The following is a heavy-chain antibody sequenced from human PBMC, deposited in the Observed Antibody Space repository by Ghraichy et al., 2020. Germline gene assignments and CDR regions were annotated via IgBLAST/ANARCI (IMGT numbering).Heavy chain of an antibody. J-gene: IGHJ4*02. CDR1: GGSISSSSYY. CDR3: ARQGGATPYYFDY. D-gene: IGHD1-26*01. CDR2: IYYSGST. Sequence: SETLSLTCTVSGGSISSSSYYWGWIRQPPGKGLEWIGSIYYSGSTYYNPSLKSRVTISVDTSKNQFSLKLSSVTAADTAVYYCARQGGATPYYFDYWGQGTLVTVSS. V-gene: IGHV4-39*01.